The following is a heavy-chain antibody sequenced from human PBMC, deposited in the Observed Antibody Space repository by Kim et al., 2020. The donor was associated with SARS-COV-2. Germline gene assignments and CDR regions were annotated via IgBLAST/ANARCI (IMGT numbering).Heavy chain of an antibody. CDR2: ISWDGGST. CDR1: GFTFDDYT. CDR3: AKDFSGGDYGLGFDY. J-gene: IGHJ4*01. V-gene: IGHV3-43*01. Sequence: GGSLRLSCAASGFTFDDYTMHWVRQAPGKGLEWVSLISWDGGSTYYADSVKGRFTFSSDNSKTSLYLQMNSLRTEDTALYYCAKDFSGGDYGLGFDYWG. D-gene: IGHD4-17*01.